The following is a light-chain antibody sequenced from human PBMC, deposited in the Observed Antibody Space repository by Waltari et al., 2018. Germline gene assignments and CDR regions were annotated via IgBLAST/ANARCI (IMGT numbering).Light chain of an antibody. J-gene: IGLJ2*01. CDR2: SFS. Sequence: QSVLTQPPSVSGAPGQRVTISCSGPKSNIGADFDVHCYQQVPGTAPKLLLHSFSNRPSGVSDRFSGFKSGASASLVITGLQAEDEAMYYCQSYDTTLSAVVFGGGTRLTV. V-gene: IGLV1-40*01. CDR3: QSYDTTLSAVV. CDR1: KSNIGADFD.